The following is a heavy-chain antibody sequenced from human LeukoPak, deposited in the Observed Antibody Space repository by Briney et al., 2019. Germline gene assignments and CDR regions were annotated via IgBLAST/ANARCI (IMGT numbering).Heavy chain of an antibody. CDR3: ARAGSGRSPDWFDP. CDR2: ISSSGSTI. CDR1: EFTFSSYS. Sequence: PGGSLRLSCAASEFTFSSYSMNWVRQAPGKGLEWVSYISSSGSTIYYADSVKGRFTISRDNAKNSLYLQMNSLRAEDTAVYYCARAGSGRSPDWFDPWGQGTLVTVSS. D-gene: IGHD1-26*01. J-gene: IGHJ5*02. V-gene: IGHV3-48*04.